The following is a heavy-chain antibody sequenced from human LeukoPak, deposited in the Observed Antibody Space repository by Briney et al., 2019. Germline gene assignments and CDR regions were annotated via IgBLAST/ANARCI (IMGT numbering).Heavy chain of an antibody. CDR1: GFTFSGYW. J-gene: IGHJ6*02. Sequence: PGGSLRLSCAASGFTFSGYWLHWVRQAPGKGLEWVSHIDSDGSSTTYADSVKGRFTISRDNAKNSLYLQMNSLRAEDTAVYYCARITDYYGMDVWGQGTTVTVSS. CDR3: ARITDYYGMDV. V-gene: IGHV3-74*01. D-gene: IGHD3-10*01. CDR2: IDSDGSST.